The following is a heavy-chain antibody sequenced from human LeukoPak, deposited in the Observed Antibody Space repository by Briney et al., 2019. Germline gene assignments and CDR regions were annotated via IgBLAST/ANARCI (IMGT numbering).Heavy chain of an antibody. D-gene: IGHD3-10*01. CDR1: GYTFTNYG. CDR3: ARASYGSGSDFDP. Sequence: ASVTVSCKASGYTFTNYGISWVRQAPGQGLEWMGWISAYNGNTNCAQKFQGRVTMTTDTSTSTAYMEVRSLRSDDTAVYYCARASYGSGSDFDPWGQGTLVTVSS. J-gene: IGHJ5*02. CDR2: ISAYNGNT. V-gene: IGHV1-18*01.